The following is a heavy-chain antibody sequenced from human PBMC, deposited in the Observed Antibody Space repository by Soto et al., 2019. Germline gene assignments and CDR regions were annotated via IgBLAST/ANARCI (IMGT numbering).Heavy chain of an antibody. V-gene: IGHV1-69*02. CDR2: TILILAMS. CDR1: GETFNSYT. CDR3: XXXXGSXXXXXDY. J-gene: IGHJ4*02. Sequence: QVQLVQSGPEVKMPGSSVKVCCKASGETFNSYTIXXXRQSXXQGLQWMGRTILILAMSNYALKFQGRVTITAXXXXXXXXXXXXXXXXXXXXXXXXXXXXGSXXXXXDYWGQGTLVTVSS.